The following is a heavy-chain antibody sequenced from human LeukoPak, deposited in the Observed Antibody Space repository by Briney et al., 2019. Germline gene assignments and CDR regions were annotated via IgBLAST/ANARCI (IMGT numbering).Heavy chain of an antibody. CDR3: ARETAGTYAFDY. D-gene: IGHD6-13*01. V-gene: IGHV6-1*01. CDR1: GDSVSSNTAA. Sequence: SQTLSLTCAISGDSVSSNTAAWNWIRQSPSRGLEWLGRTYYRSKWYFDYAPSVKSRVNISPDTSKNQVSVQLDSVTPEDSAVYYCARETAGTYAFDYWGQGTLVGVSS. J-gene: IGHJ4*02. CDR2: TYYRSKWYF.